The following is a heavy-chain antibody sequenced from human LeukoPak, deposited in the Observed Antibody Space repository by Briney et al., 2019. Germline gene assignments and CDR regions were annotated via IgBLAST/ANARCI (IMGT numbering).Heavy chain of an antibody. V-gene: IGHV3-9*01. CDR1: GFTFEDYT. CDR3: AKGGNTANFDY. J-gene: IGHJ4*02. CDR2: ISWNFSPL. Sequence: QSGGSLRLSCAASGFTFEDYTMHWVRHAPGKGLEWVSGISWNFSPLCYADSVRGRFTVSRDNAKNSLYLQINSLTSEDTAVYYCAKGGNTANFDYWGQGTLVTVSS. D-gene: IGHD5-18*01.